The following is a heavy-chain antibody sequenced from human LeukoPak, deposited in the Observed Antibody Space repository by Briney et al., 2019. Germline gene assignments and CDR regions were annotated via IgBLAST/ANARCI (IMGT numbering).Heavy chain of an antibody. V-gene: IGHV3-23*01. CDR1: GFTFSSYA. CDR2: ISDSGGTT. J-gene: IGHJ4*02. D-gene: IGHD3-10*01. Sequence: QPGGSLRLSCAASGFTFSSYAMSWVSQAPGKGLEWVSAISDSGGTTSYADYVKGRFTISRDNSKNTLYLQMNSLRAEDTAVYYCAKIGGPAYWGQGTLVTVSS. CDR3: AKIGGPAY.